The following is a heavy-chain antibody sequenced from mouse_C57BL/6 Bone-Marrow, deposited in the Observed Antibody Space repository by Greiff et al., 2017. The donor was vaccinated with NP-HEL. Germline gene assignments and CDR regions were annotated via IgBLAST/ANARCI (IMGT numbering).Heavy chain of an antibody. J-gene: IGHJ2*01. V-gene: IGHV1-80*01. CDR3: ARFLYGYAFDY. CDR1: GYAFSSYW. Sequence: QVQLQQSGAELMKPGASVKISCKASGYAFSSYWMNWVKQRPGKGLEWIGQIYPGDGDTNYNGKFKGKATLTADKSSSTAYMQLSSLTSEDSAVYFCARFLYGYAFDYWGQGTTLTVSS. CDR2: IYPGDGDT. D-gene: IGHD2-2*01.